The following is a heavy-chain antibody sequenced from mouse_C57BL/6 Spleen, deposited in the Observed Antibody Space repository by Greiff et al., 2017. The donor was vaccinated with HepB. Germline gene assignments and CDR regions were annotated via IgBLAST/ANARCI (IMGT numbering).Heavy chain of an antibody. V-gene: IGHV1-26*01. CDR1: GYTFTDYY. CDR3: ARGPYYYAMDY. Sequence: EVQLQQSGPELVKPGASVKISCKASGYTFTDYYMNWVKQSHGKSLEWIGDINPNNGGTSYNQKFKGKATLTVDKYSSTAYMELRSLTSEDSAVYYCARGPYYYAMDYWGQGTSVTVSS. J-gene: IGHJ4*01. CDR2: INPNNGGT.